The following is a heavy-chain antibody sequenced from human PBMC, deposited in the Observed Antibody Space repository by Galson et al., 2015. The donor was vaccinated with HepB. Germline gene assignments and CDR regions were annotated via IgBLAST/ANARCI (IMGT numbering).Heavy chain of an antibody. CDR3: AKDLGRHYYDNSGKSVGTGGIYWYFDL. J-gene: IGHJ2*01. Sequence: SLRLSCAASGFTFSSYAMNWVRQAPGKGLDWVSGISGSGGSTYYADSVKGRFTISRDNSKNTLYLQMNSLRAEDTAVYYCAKDLGRHYYDNSGKSVGTGGIYWYFDLWGRGTLVTVSS. V-gene: IGHV3-23*01. CDR2: ISGSGGST. D-gene: IGHD3-22*01. CDR1: GFTFSSYA.